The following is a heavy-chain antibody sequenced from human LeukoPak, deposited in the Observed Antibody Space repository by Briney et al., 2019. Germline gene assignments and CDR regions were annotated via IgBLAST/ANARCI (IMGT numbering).Heavy chain of an antibody. D-gene: IGHD3-16*01. CDR3: ARDGGGPFDY. CDR1: GFIFSGYW. J-gene: IGHJ4*02. Sequence: GGSLRLSCAASGFIFSGYWMHWVRQAPGKGLLWVSRINSDGSSTTYADSVKGRFTISRDNAKNTLYLQMNSLRVEDTAVYYCARDGGGPFDYWGQGTLVTVSS. V-gene: IGHV3-74*01. CDR2: INSDGSST.